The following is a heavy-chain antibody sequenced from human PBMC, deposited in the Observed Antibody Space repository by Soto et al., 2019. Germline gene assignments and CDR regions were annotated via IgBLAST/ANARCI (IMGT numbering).Heavy chain of an antibody. D-gene: IGHD4-17*01. V-gene: IGHV3-21*01. CDR2: ISSSSSYI. CDR1: GFTFSSYS. Sequence: PGGSLRLSCAASGFTFSSYSMNWVRQAPGKGLEWVSSISSSSSYIYYADSVKGRFTISRDNAKNSLYLQMNSLRAEDTAVYYCASSDDYGDYDSLDFDYWGQGTLVTVSS. J-gene: IGHJ4*02. CDR3: ASSDDYGDYDSLDFDY.